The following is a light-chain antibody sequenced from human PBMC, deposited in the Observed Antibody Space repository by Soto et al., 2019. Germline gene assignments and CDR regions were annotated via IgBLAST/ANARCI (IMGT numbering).Light chain of an antibody. CDR3: CSYAGGYHHVL. CDR1: SSDVGAYHS. V-gene: IGLV2-11*01. Sequence: QSALTQPRSVSGSPGQSVTISCTGTSSDVGAYHSVSWYQQHTGKAPKVIISDVTERPSGVPDRFSGSKSGNTASLTISGLQADDEADYYCCSYAGGYHHVLFGAGTKLTV. CDR2: DVT. J-gene: IGLJ2*01.